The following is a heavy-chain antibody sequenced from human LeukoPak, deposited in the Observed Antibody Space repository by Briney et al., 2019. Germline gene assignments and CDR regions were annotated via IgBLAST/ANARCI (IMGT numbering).Heavy chain of an antibody. CDR1: GYSISRGYY. CDR2: IYHTGST. CDR3: ARAGWIITSGIDY. D-gene: IGHD1-20*01. J-gene: IGHJ4*02. V-gene: IGHV4-38-2*01. Sequence: SETLSLTCGVSGYSISRGYYWAWIRQPPGKGLEWIGTIYHTGSTYYDPSLESRVTISVDTSKNEFSLNLNSVTAADTAVYYCARAGWIITSGIDYWGQGALVTVSS.